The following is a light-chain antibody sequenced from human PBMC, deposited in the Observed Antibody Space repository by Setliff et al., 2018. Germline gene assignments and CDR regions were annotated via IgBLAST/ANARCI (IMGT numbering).Light chain of an antibody. CDR3: QLWDSSSDQHV. J-gene: IGLJ1*01. V-gene: IGLV3-21*04. CDR1: NIGSKN. Sequence: SYEPTQPPSVSVAPGKTATLTCGGDNIGSKNVHWYQQMPGQAPVLVIYYDSVRPSGIPERFSGSNSGNTATLTISGVEVGDEADYYCQLWDSSSDQHVFGTGTKVTVL. CDR2: YDS.